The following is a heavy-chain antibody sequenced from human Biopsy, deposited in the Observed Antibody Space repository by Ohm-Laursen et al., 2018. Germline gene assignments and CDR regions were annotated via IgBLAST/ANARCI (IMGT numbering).Heavy chain of an antibody. CDR3: ARDLYDFCGGCPFDP. CDR2: IYLDGNT. D-gene: IGHD3-3*01. V-gene: IGHV3-53*01. J-gene: IGHJ5*02. Sequence: SLRLSCAAAGFTVSTTYMSWVRQAPGKGLEWVSIIYLDGNTYYADPVKGRFTISRDNSKNTLYLQMNSLRAEDTAMYYCARDLYDFCGGCPFDPWGQGTLVTVS. CDR1: GFTVSTTY.